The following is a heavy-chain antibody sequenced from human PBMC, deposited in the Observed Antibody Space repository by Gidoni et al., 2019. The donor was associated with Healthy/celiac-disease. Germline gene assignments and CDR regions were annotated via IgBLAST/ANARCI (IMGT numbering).Heavy chain of an antibody. V-gene: IGHV1-69*01. CDR3: ARQPSDIVVVVAAIPWFDP. D-gene: IGHD2-15*01. J-gene: IGHJ5*02. CDR2: IIPIFGTA. Sequence: QVQLVQSGAEVKKPGSSVTVSCKASGGTFSSYAISWVRQAPGQGLEWMGGIIPIFGTANYAQKFQGRVTITADESTSTAYMELSSLRSEDTAVYYCARQPSDIVVVVAAIPWFDPWGQGTLVTVSS. CDR1: GGTFSSYA.